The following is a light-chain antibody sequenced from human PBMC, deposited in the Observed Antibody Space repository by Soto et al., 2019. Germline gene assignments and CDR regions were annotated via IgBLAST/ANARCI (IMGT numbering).Light chain of an antibody. CDR2: GAS. Sequence: EIVMTQSPATLSVSPGERATLSCRASQSIGSNLAWYQQKPGQAPRLLIYGASTRATDIPARFSGSGSGTEFALTISSLQSEDFAVYYCKQYNNRQTSVQGTKVDIK. J-gene: IGKJ2*01. V-gene: IGKV3D-15*01. CDR1: QSIGSN. CDR3: KQYNNRQT.